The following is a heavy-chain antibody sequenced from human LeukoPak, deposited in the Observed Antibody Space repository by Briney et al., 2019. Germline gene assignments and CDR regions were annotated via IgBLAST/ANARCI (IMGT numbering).Heavy chain of an antibody. D-gene: IGHD3-22*01. Sequence: PGGSLRLSCAASGFTFSSCGMSWVRQAPGKGLEWVSGISGSGGSTYYADSVEGRFTISRDNSKNTLYLQMNSLRAEDTAVYYCAKVFPYYDSSSRYFDYWGQGTLVTVSS. J-gene: IGHJ4*02. CDR3: AKVFPYYDSSSRYFDY. V-gene: IGHV3-23*01. CDR2: ISGSGGST. CDR1: GFTFSSCG.